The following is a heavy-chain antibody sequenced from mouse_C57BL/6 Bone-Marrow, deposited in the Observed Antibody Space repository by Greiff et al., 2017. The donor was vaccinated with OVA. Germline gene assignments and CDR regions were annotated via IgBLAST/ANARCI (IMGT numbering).Heavy chain of an antibody. V-gene: IGHV1-62-2*01. D-gene: IGHD1-1*01. Sequence: VQLQESGAELVKPGASVKLSCKASGYTFTEYTIHWVKQRSGQGLEWIGWFYPGSGSIKYNEKFKDKATLTADKSSSTVYMELSRLTSEDSAVYFCARHGPPLYYGKGYFDYWGQGTTLTVSS. CDR2: FYPGSGSI. J-gene: IGHJ2*01. CDR1: GYTFTEYT. CDR3: ARHGPPLYYGKGYFDY.